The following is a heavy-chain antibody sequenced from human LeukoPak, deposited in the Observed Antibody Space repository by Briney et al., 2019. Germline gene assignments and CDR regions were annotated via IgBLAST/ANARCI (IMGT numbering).Heavy chain of an antibody. D-gene: IGHD2-2*01. CDR3: ARASSVVVPAATTERYYYMDV. J-gene: IGHJ6*03. CDR1: GYTFTGYY. Sequence: ASVKVSCKASGYTFTGYYMHWVRQAPGQGLEWMGWINPNSGGTNYAQKFQGRVTMTRDTSISTAYMELSRLRSGDTAVYYCARASSVVVPAATTERYYYMDVWGKGTTVTVSS. CDR2: INPNSGGT. V-gene: IGHV1-2*02.